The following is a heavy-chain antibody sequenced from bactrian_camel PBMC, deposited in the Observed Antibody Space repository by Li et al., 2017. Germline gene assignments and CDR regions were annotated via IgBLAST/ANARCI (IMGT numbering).Heavy chain of an antibody. CDR3: AARPYCSGGYGYLLLRTNYNY. J-gene: IGHJ4*01. V-gene: IGHV3S53*01. D-gene: IGHD7*01. CDR2: IGVDGRI. CDR1: GSTIAYYC. Sequence: HVQLVESGGGLVQPGGSLRLSCAASGSTIAYYCLGWFRQAPGKEREGVAGIGVDGRITYTDSVKGRFTISIDRDKNSLYLQMNSLKPEDTAMYYCAARPYCSGGYGYLLLRTNYNYWGQGTQVTVS.